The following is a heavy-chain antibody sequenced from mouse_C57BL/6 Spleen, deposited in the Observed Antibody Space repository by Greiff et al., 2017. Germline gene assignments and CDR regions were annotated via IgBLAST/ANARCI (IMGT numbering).Heavy chain of an antibody. CDR1: GYTFTSYW. Sequence: QVHVKQPGAELVRPGSSVKLSCKASGYTFTSYWMDWVKQRPGQGLEWIGNIYPSDSETHYNQKFKDKATLTVDKSSSTAYMQLSSLTSEDSAVYYCAREVFDYWGQGTTLTVSS. CDR3: AREVFDY. J-gene: IGHJ2*01. CDR2: IYPSDSET. V-gene: IGHV1-61*01.